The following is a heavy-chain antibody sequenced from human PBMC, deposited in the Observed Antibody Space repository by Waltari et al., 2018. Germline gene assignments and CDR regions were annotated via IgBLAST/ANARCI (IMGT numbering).Heavy chain of an antibody. Sequence: EVQLLETGGGLVQPGGSLRLSCAASGFTFSSYAISWIRQAPGKGLEWVSVIYSGGSSTYYADSVKGRFTISRDNSKNTLFLQMNSLRAEDTAVYYCAKAGSGYFDYWGQGTLVTVSS. CDR3: AKAGSGYFDY. J-gene: IGHJ4*02. V-gene: IGHV3-23*03. CDR1: GFTFSSYA. CDR2: IYSGGSST.